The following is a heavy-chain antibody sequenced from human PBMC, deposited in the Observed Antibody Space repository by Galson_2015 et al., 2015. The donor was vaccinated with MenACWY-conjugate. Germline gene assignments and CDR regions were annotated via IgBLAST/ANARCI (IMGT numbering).Heavy chain of an antibody. CDR2: ISTYNGNT. Sequence: SVQVSCKASGYDFTNYGISWVRQAPGQGLEWMGWISTYNGNTNYAQKFQGRVTMTTDTSTSTAYMELRSLRSDDTAVYYCARTKTIFGVVIVQSWFDSWGQGTRVTVS. V-gene: IGHV1-18*04. D-gene: IGHD3-3*01. J-gene: IGHJ5*01. CDR3: ARTKTIFGVVIVQSWFDS. CDR1: GYDFTNYG.